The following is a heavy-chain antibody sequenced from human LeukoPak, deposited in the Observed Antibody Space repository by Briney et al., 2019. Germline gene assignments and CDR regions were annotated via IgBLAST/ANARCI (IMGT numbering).Heavy chain of an antibody. CDR2: FNPENGNT. CDR1: GYSFVGYG. V-gene: IGHV1-18*01. Sequence: ASVKVSCKASGYSFVGYGITWVRQAPGQGLEWMGWFNPENGNTNYAQKVQGRVTMTADTSTSTSYMELRSLRSDDTAVYYCARELGSSWYKEGYYYYMDVWGKGTTVTVSS. J-gene: IGHJ6*03. CDR3: ARELGSSWYKEGYYYYMDV. D-gene: IGHD6-13*01.